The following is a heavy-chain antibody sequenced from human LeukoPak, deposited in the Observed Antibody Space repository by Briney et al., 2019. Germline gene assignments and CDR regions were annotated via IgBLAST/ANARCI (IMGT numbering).Heavy chain of an antibody. Sequence: GASVKVSCKASGYTFTGYYMHWVRQAPGQGLEWMGWINPNSGGTNYAQKFQGWVTMTRDTSISTAYMELSRLRSDDTAVYYCARGYNFWRSYRLNWFDPWGQGTLVTVSS. D-gene: IGHD3-16*02. CDR3: ARGYNFWRSYRLNWFDP. CDR2: INPNSGGT. V-gene: IGHV1-2*04. CDR1: GYTFTGYY. J-gene: IGHJ5*02.